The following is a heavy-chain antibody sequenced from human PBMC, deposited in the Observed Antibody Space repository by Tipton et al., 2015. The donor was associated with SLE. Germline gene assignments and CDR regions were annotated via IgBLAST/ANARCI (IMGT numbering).Heavy chain of an antibody. Sequence: SLRLSCAASGFTFSSYGMHWVRQAPGKGLEWVSAISGSGGSTYYADSVKGRFTISRDNSKNTLYLQMNSLRAEDTAVYYCARLGSGWYLDYWGQGTLVTVSS. CDR3: ARLGSGWYLDY. J-gene: IGHJ4*02. CDR2: ISGSGGST. V-gene: IGHV3-23*01. CDR1: GFTFSSYG. D-gene: IGHD6-19*01.